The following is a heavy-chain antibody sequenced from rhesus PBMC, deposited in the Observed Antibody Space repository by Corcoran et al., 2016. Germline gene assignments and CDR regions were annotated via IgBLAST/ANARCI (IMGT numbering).Heavy chain of an antibody. D-gene: IGHD3-16*01. CDR3: TRVRQYSGSLYYFDY. V-gene: IGHV3-183*02. CDR1: GFTFCDYG. J-gene: IGHJ4*01. CDR2: NSYTGKTV. Sequence: EVQLVESGGGLVQPGGSLRLSCAASGFTFCDYGMPGVRQAPGKGLGWVSSNSYTGKTVYDADSVKGRFTVSRDNAKNSLSLQMSSLKAEDTAVYYCTRVRQYSGSLYYFDYWGQGVLVTVSS.